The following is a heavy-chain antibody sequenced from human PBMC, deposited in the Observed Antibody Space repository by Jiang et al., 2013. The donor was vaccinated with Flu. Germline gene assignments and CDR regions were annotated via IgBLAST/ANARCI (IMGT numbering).Heavy chain of an antibody. J-gene: IGHJ4*02. CDR3: ARHDGYSDY. CDR1: GGSISSSSYY. CDR2: IYYSGST. Sequence: GLVKPSETLSLTCTVSGGSISSSSYYWGWIRQPPGKGLEWIGSIYYSGSTYYNPSLKSRVTISVDTSKNQFSLKLSSVTAADTAVYYCARHDGYSDYWGQGTLVTVSS. D-gene: IGHD2-21*01. V-gene: IGHV4-39*01.